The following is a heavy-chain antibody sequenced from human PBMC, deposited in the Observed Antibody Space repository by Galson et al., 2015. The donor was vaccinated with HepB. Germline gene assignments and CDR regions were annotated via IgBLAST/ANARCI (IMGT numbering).Heavy chain of an antibody. Sequence: SLTCAVYGGSFSGYYWSWIRQPPGKGLEWIGEINHSGSTNYNPSLKSRVTISVDTSKNQFSLKLSSVTAADTAVYYCARLRTGYYYYYMDVWGKGTTVTVSS. CDR3: ARLRTGYYYYYMDV. J-gene: IGHJ6*03. D-gene: IGHD1-1*01. CDR2: INHSGST. V-gene: IGHV4-34*01. CDR1: GGSFSGYY.